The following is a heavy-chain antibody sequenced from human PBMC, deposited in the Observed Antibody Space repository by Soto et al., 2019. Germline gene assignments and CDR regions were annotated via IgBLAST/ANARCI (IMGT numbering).Heavy chain of an antibody. CDR1: GGTFSSYA. J-gene: IGHJ6*02. CDR2: IIPIFGTA. Sequence: SVKVSCKASGGTFSSYAISWVRQAPGQGLEWMGGIIPIFGTANYAQKFQGRVTITADESTSTAYMELSSLRSEDTAVYYCARGGMDTAMRDGYYYYGMDVWGQGTTVTVSS. V-gene: IGHV1-69*13. D-gene: IGHD5-18*01. CDR3: ARGGMDTAMRDGYYYYGMDV.